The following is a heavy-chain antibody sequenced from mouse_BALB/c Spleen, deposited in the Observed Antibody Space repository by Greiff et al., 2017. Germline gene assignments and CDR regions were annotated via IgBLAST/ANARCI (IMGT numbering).Heavy chain of an antibody. D-gene: IGHD2-3*01. Sequence: DVMLVESGGGLVQPGGSLKLSCAASGFTFSSYTMSWVRQTPEKRLEWVAYISNGGGSTYYPDTVKGRFTISRDNAKNTLYLQMSSLKSEDTAMYYCARRWLLDYYAMDYWGQGTSVTVSS. CDR2: ISNGGGST. CDR1: GFTFSSYT. V-gene: IGHV5-12-2*01. CDR3: ARRWLLDYYAMDY. J-gene: IGHJ4*01.